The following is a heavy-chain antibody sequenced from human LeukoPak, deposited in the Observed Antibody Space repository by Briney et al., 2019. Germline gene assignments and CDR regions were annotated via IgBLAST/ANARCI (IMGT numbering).Heavy chain of an antibody. Sequence: SVKVSCKASGYTFTGYYMHWVRQAPGQGLEWMGWINPNSGGTNYAQKFQGRVTMTRDTSISTAYMELSRLRSDDTAVYYCARVGEVRFGELFSYWGQGALVTVSS. CDR1: GYTFTGYY. V-gene: IGHV1-2*02. CDR2: INPNSGGT. J-gene: IGHJ4*02. D-gene: IGHD3-10*01. CDR3: ARVGEVRFGELFSY.